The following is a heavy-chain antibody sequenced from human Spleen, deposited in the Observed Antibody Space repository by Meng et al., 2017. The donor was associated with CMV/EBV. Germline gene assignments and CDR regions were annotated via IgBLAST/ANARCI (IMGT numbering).Heavy chain of an antibody. Sequence: SESTLSSYAMSWVRQAPGRGLAWVSAITASGGSTYYADSVKGRFTVSRDNSKNTLYLQMNSLRAEDTAVYYCAKAFSASWYREYYDDWGQGTLVTVSS. D-gene: IGHD6-13*01. CDR3: AKAFSASWYREYYDD. J-gene: IGHJ4*01. CDR2: ITASGGST. V-gene: IGHV3-23*01. CDR1: ESTLSSYA.